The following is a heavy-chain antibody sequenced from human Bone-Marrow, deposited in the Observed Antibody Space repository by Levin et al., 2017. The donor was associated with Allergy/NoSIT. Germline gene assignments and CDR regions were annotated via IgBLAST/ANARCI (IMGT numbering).Heavy chain of an antibody. CDR2: IDHSGRT. J-gene: IGHJ4*02. V-gene: IGHV4-30-2*01. Sequence: SQTLSLTCTVSGGSISSSGYDWSWIRQPPGKGLEWIGNIDHSGRTFYNPSLGSRVTMSGDTSKNQFSLKLTSVTAADTDLCYCARRQYNWKDGYDYWGQGTRVTVSS. CDR1: GGSISSSGYD. D-gene: IGHD1-1*01. CDR3: ARRQYNWKDGYDY.